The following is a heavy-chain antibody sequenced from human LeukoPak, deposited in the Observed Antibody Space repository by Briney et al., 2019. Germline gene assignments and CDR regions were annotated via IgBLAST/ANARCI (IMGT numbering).Heavy chain of an antibody. CDR3: AKDPTYYYDSSGYYSTPPFDY. Sequence: PGGSLRLSCAASGFTFSSYAMSWVRQAPGKGLEWVSAISGSGGSTYYADSVKGRFTISRDNSKNTLYLQMNSLRAEDTAVYYCAKDPTYYYDSSGYYSTPPFDYWGQGTLVTVSS. D-gene: IGHD3-22*01. CDR1: GFTFSSYA. V-gene: IGHV3-23*01. J-gene: IGHJ4*02. CDR2: ISGSGGST.